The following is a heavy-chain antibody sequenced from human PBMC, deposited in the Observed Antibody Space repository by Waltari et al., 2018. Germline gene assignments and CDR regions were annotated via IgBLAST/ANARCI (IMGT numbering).Heavy chain of an antibody. CDR3: ARDLSGSYPHGI. V-gene: IGHV1-69*12. J-gene: IGHJ3*02. D-gene: IGHD1-26*01. CDR1: GGTFSSYA. Sequence: QVQLVQSGAEVKKPGSSVKVSCKASGGTFSSYAISWVRQAPGQGLEWMGGNIPIFGTANYAQRFQGRVTITADESTSTGDMELSSLRSEDTAVYYCARDLSGSYPHGIWGQGTMVTVSS. CDR2: NIPIFGTA.